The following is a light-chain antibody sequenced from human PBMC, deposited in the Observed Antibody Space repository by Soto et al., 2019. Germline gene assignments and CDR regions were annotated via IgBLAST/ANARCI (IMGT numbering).Light chain of an antibody. J-gene: IGKJ1*01. CDR1: QSVRSNY. Sequence: EIVLTQSPGTLSLSPGERATLSCRASQSVRSNYLAWYQQKPGQAPRLLIYNSSTRATGIPDRFSGSGSGTDFTLTIRRLEPEDFALYYCQQYRDLPQTFGQGTKVDIK. CDR3: QQYRDLPQT. V-gene: IGKV3-20*01. CDR2: NSS.